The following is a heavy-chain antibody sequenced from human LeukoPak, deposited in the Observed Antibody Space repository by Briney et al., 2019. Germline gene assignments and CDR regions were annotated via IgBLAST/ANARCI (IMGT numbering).Heavy chain of an antibody. Sequence: PGGSVRLSCAASGFTFSTYSMNWVRQAPGKGLDWVSYIISSSPTIYYADSVKGRFTISRDNAKNSLYLQMNSLRAEDTAVYYCATSLPGYYGSGSYYGPGDYWGQGTLVTVSS. CDR2: IISSSPTI. J-gene: IGHJ4*02. D-gene: IGHD3-10*01. V-gene: IGHV3-48*01. CDR3: ATSLPGYYGSGSYYGPGDY. CDR1: GFTFSTYS.